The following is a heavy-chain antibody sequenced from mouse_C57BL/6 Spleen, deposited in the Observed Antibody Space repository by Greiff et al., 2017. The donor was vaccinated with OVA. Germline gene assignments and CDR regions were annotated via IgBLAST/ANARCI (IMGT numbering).Heavy chain of an antibody. Sequence: QVQLQQSGPELVKPGASVKISCKASGYAFSSSWMNWVKQRPGKGLEWIGRIYPGDGATNYNGKFKGKATLTADKSSSTAYMQLSSLTSDDSAVYFCARLPDGYYWYFDVWGTGTTVTVSS. CDR2: IYPGDGAT. J-gene: IGHJ1*03. D-gene: IGHD2-3*01. CDR1: GYAFSSSW. CDR3: ARLPDGYYWYFDV. V-gene: IGHV1-82*01.